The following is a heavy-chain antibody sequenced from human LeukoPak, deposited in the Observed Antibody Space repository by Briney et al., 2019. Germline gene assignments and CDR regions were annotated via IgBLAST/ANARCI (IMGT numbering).Heavy chain of an antibody. Sequence: PGGSLRLSCAASGFTFDDYAMHWVRQAPGKGLEWVSLISWDGGSTYYADSVKGRFTISRDNSKNSLYLQMNSLRAEDTDLYYCAKDGANYYDSSGYYGPFDYWGQGTLVTVSS. CDR1: GFTFDDYA. CDR2: ISWDGGST. D-gene: IGHD3-22*01. V-gene: IGHV3-43D*04. CDR3: AKDGANYYDSSGYYGPFDY. J-gene: IGHJ4*02.